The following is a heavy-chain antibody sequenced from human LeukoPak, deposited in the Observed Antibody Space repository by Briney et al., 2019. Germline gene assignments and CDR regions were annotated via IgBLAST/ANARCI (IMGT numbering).Heavy chain of an antibody. V-gene: IGHV4-59*01. CDR1: GGSISSYY. J-gene: IGHJ4*02. Sequence: PSETLSLTRTVSGGSISSYYWSWIRQPPGKGLEWIGYIYYSGSTNYNPSLKSRVTISVDTSKNQFSLKLSSVTAADTAVYYCARGDMYYFDYWGQGTLVTVSS. CDR3: ARGDMYYFDY. CDR2: IYYSGST. D-gene: IGHD1-26*01.